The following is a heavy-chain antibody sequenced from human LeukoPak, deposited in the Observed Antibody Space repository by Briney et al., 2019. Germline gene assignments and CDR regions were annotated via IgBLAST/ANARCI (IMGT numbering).Heavy chain of an antibody. Sequence: GASVKVSCKASGYTFTSYYMHWVRQAPGQGLEWMGIIYPSGGSTSYAQKFQGRVTMTRDTSTSTVYMELSSLRSEDTAVYYCARGLSDPIVVVPAAMDYWGQGTLVTVSS. J-gene: IGHJ4*02. CDR3: ARGLSDPIVVVPAAMDY. D-gene: IGHD2-2*01. CDR1: GYTFTSYY. V-gene: IGHV1-46*01. CDR2: IYPSGGST.